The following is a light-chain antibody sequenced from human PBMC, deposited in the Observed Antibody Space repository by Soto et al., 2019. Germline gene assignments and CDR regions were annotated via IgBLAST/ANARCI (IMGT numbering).Light chain of an antibody. CDR3: QQTNSFPYT. Sequence: DIQMTQSPSSVSASVGDRVTITCRASQGITNWLAWYQQKPGKAPNLLIFAASSLQGAVPSRFSGRGSGTDFTLTISSLQPGDFATYYCQQTNSFPYTFGQGTKVDIK. V-gene: IGKV1D-12*01. CDR1: QGITNW. CDR2: AAS. J-gene: IGKJ2*01.